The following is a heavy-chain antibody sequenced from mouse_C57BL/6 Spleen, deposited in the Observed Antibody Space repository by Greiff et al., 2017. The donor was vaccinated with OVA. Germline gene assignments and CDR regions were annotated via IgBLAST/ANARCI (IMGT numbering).Heavy chain of an antibody. J-gene: IGHJ1*03. D-gene: IGHD1-1*01. CDR2: IYPRSGNT. V-gene: IGHV1-81*01. CDR1: GYTFTSYG. Sequence: VQLQQSGAELARPGASVKLSCKASGYTFTSYGISWVKQRTGQGLEWIGEIYPRSGNTYYNEKFKGKATLTADKSSSTAYMELRSLTLEDSAVYFCARPYYYGSSSSWYFDVWGTGTTVTVSS. CDR3: ARPYYYGSSSSWYFDV.